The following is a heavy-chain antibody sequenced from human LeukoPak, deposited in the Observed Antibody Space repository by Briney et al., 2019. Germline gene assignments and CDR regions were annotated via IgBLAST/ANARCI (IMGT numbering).Heavy chain of an antibody. CDR1: GYSFTNYW. Sequence: GESLKISCKASGYSFTNYWIAWVRQMPGKGLECMGIIYPGDSDIRYSPSFRGQVTISADKSVNSAYLQWTSLKASDTAMYYCAMSPLSYGSGSFLDYWGQGTLVTVSS. CDR2: IYPGDSDI. D-gene: IGHD3-10*01. CDR3: AMSPLSYGSGSFLDY. V-gene: IGHV5-51*01. J-gene: IGHJ4*02.